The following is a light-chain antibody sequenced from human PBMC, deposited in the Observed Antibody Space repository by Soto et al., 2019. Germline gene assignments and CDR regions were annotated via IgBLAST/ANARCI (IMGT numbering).Light chain of an antibody. V-gene: IGKV3-20*01. J-gene: IGKJ2*01. Sequence: EIVLTQSPDTLSLSPGERATLSCRASQSVLSNYLAWNQQKPGQAPRLLIYGTSRRVTGIPDRFSGSGSGTEFTLTISNLEPEDFAMYYCQQYGISPPGYTFAQGTKLEI. CDR2: GTS. CDR3: QQYGISPPGYT. CDR1: QSVLSNY.